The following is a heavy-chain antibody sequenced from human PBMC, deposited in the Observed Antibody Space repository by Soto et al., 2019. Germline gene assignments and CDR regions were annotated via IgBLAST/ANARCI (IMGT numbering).Heavy chain of an antibody. CDR1: SGSISSYY. J-gene: IGHJ5*02. V-gene: IGHV4-34*01. CDR3: ARARQYCSSTSCYLDP. Sequence: SETLSLTCTVSSGSISSYYWSWIRQPPGTGLEWIGEIHHSGNTNYNPSLTSRVTISVDKSKNQFSLNLNSVIAADTAVYYCARARQYCSSTSCYLDPWGQGTLVTVSS. CDR2: IHHSGNT. D-gene: IGHD2-2*01.